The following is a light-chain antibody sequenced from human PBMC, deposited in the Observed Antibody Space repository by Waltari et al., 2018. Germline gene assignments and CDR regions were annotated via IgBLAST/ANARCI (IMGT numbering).Light chain of an antibody. CDR3: QQANSFPPFT. CDR1: QGIRSW. V-gene: IGKV1-12*01. Sequence: DIQMTQSPSSVSASVGDRVTITCRASQGIRSWLAWYQQKPGKAPKRLIYAASSLQSGVPSRFSGSGSGTDFTLTISSLQSEDFATYYCQQANSFPPFTFGPGTKVDIK. CDR2: AAS. J-gene: IGKJ3*01.